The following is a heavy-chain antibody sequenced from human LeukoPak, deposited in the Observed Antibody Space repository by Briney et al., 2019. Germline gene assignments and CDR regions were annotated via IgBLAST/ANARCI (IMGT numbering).Heavy chain of an antibody. J-gene: IGHJ3*02. CDR3: ASSYESLDRDSPDAFDI. CDR1: GYSFTSYW. CDR2: IYPGDSDT. V-gene: IGHV5-51*01. Sequence: GESLKISCQGSGYSFTSYWIGWVRQMPGKGLEWMGIIYPGDSDTRYSPSFQGQVTISADKSISTAYLQWSSLKASDTAMYYCASSYESLDRDSPDAFDIWGQGTMVTVSS. D-gene: IGHD3-22*01.